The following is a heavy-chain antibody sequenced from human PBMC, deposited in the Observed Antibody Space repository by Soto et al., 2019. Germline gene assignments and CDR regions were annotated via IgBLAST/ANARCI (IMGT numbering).Heavy chain of an antibody. J-gene: IGHJ5*02. CDR3: ARDGYSYGHNWFDP. V-gene: IGHV1-69*13. CDR2: IIPIFGTA. CDR1: GGTFSSYA. D-gene: IGHD5-18*01. Sequence: SVKVSCKASGGTFSSYAISWVRHAPGQGLEWMGGIIPIFGTANYAQKFQGRVTITADESTSTAYMELSSLRSEDTAVYYCARDGYSYGHNWFDPWGQGTLVTVSS.